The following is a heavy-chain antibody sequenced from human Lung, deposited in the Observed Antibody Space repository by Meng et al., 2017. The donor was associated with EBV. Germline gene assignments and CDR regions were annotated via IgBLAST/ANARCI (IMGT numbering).Heavy chain of an antibody. V-gene: IGHV1-18*03. Sequence: QVLVVESGAEGKTAWAKVKVSWKASWYTSTSYDISCGRQDTGQGLEWMGWMSTYNGNPKYAQKVQGRVTVTADTSTSKAYMKLRSLTSDDMAVYYCARDLWPHIVVVTAPSEFWGQGTLVTVSS. CDR3: ARDLWPHIVVVTAPSEF. D-gene: IGHD2-21*02. CDR2: MSTYNGNP. CDR1: WYTSTSYD. J-gene: IGHJ4*02.